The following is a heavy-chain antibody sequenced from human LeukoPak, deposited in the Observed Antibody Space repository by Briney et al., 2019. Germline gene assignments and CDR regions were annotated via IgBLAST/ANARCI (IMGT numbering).Heavy chain of an antibody. V-gene: IGHV3-21*01. CDR3: ARDKIVVVAYYYYYYYGMDV. J-gene: IGHJ6*02. Sequence: GGSLRLSCAASGFTFSSYSMNWVRQAPGKGLEWVSSISSSSSYIYYADSVKGRFTISRDNAKNSLYLQMNSLRAEDTAVYYCARDKIVVVAYYYYYYYGMDVWGQGTTVTVSS. CDR2: ISSSSSYI. D-gene: IGHD2-15*01. CDR1: GFTFSSYS.